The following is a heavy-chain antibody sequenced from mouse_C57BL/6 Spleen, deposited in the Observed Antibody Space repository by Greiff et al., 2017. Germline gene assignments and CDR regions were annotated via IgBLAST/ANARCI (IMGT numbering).Heavy chain of an antibody. CDR2: IWSGGST. CDR1: GFSLTSYG. V-gene: IGHV2-2*01. D-gene: IGHD2-1*01. CDR3: ASYGKIPFAY. J-gene: IGHJ3*01. Sequence: QVQLQQSGPGLVQPSQSLSITCTVSGFSLTSYGVHWVRQSPGKGLEWLGVIWSGGSTDYNAAFISRLSISKDNSKSQVFFKMNSLQADDTAIYYCASYGKIPFAYWGQGTLVTVSA.